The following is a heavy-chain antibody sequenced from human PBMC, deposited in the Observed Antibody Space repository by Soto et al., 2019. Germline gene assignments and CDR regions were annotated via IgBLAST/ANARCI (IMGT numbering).Heavy chain of an antibody. V-gene: IGHV3-30*18. J-gene: IGHJ4*02. CDR3: AKDGDYGGSSAGY. D-gene: IGHD4-17*01. CDR1: GFTFSRYG. Sequence: QVQLVESGGGVVQPGRSLRLSCAASGFTFSRYGMHWVRQAPGKGLEWVAIIFYDGSYKDYADSVKGRFTISRDQSKHTLYLQWNSLRAEDTAVYYCAKDGDYGGSSAGYWGQGTLVTVSS. CDR2: IFYDGSYK.